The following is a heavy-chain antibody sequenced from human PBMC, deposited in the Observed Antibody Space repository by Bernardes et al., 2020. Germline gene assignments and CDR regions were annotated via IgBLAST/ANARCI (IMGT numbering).Heavy chain of an antibody. CDR1: GVSISSSGYY. CDR3: ARHNYHYIWGSYRYSWWFDP. Sequence: SETLSLTCTVSGVSISSSGYYWVWIRQPPGMGLVWIGSIYYSGNTYYNPSLKRRVTITVDTSKNQFSLKLSSVTAADTAVYDCARHNYHYIWGSYRYSWWFDPWGQGTMVTVSS. J-gene: IGHJ5*02. V-gene: IGHV4-39*01. D-gene: IGHD3-16*02. CDR2: IYYSGNT.